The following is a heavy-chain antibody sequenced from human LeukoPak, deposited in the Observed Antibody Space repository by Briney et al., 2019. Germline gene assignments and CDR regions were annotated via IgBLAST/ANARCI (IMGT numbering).Heavy chain of an antibody. V-gene: IGHV4-59*01. CDR1: GGSISSYY. D-gene: IGHD6-19*01. CDR2: IYYSGST. Sequence: SETLSLTCTVSGGSISSYYWSWIRQPPGKGLEWIGYIYYSGSTNYNPSLKSRVTISVDTSKNQFSLKLSSVTAADTAVYYCARDLVLSYSSGWYPPGYWGQGTLVTVSS. CDR3: ARDLVLSYSSGWYPPGY. J-gene: IGHJ4*02.